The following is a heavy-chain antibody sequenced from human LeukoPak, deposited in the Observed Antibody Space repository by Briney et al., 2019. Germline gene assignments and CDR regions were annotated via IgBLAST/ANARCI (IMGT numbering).Heavy chain of an antibody. CDR3: ARQDPMYYYDSSGIFGY. Sequence: GESLKISCKGSGYSFTSYWIGWVRQMPGKGLEWMGIIYPGDSDTRYSPSFQGQVTISADKSISTAYLQWSSLKASDTAMYYCARQDPMYYYDSSGIFGYWGQGTLVTVSS. V-gene: IGHV5-51*01. CDR1: GYSFTSYW. D-gene: IGHD3-22*01. J-gene: IGHJ4*02. CDR2: IYPGDSDT.